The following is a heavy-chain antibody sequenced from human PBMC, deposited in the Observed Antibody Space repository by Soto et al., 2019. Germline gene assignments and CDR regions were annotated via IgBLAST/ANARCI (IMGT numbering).Heavy chain of an antibody. D-gene: IGHD2-15*01. CDR1: GGSISSGGYY. CDR2: IYYSGST. J-gene: IGHJ2*01. Sequence: QVQLQESGPGLVKPSQTLSLTCTVSGGSISSGGYYWSWIRQHPGKGLEWIGYIYYSGSTYYNPSIKSRVTISVHTSKNQFSLKLSSVTAADTAVYYCAREVVGYCSGGSCSAEWYFDLWGRGTLVTVSS. CDR3: AREVVGYCSGGSCSAEWYFDL. V-gene: IGHV4-31*03.